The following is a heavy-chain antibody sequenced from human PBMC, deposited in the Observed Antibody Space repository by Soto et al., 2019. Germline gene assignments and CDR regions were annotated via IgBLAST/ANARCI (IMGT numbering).Heavy chain of an antibody. Sequence: ALETLSLTCSVSGRSMSSNYWSWIRQSPDKGLEWLGYVFYGGTDYNPSLEGRVSMSVETSKSQFSLKLTSVAAADTAVYYCASYRGALYFDHWGQGLLVTVSS. D-gene: IGHD4-4*01. CDR2: VFYGGT. CDR1: GRSMSSNY. J-gene: IGHJ4*02. V-gene: IGHV4-59*01. CDR3: ASYRGALYFDH.